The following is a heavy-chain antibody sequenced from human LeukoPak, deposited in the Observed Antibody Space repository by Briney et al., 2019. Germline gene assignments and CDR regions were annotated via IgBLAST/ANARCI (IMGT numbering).Heavy chain of an antibody. CDR2: MGGRGVST. V-gene: IGHV3-23*01. J-gene: IGHJ4*02. Sequence: GGSLRLSCAASGFTFNDYAMTWVRPAPGKGLEWVSGMGGRGVSTYYADSVKGRFTISSDNSKNTLYLQMNSLRAEDTAIYYCAKDCNGGNCYIDYWGQGTLVTVAS. D-gene: IGHD2-15*01. CDR3: AKDCNGGNCYIDY. CDR1: GFTFNDYA.